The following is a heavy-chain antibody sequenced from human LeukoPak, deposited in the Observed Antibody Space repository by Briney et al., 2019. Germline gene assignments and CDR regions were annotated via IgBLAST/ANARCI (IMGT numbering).Heavy chain of an antibody. CDR3: ARGGIVVVPAAINWFDP. D-gene: IGHD2-2*02. V-gene: IGHV4-31*03. CDR1: GGSISSGGYY. CDR2: IYYSGST. Sequence: SETLSLTRTVSGGSISSGGYYWSWIRQHPGKGLEWIGYIYYSGSTYYNPSLKSRVTISVDTSKNQFSLKLSSVTAADTAVYYCARGGIVVVPAAINWFDPWGQGTLVTVSS. J-gene: IGHJ5*02.